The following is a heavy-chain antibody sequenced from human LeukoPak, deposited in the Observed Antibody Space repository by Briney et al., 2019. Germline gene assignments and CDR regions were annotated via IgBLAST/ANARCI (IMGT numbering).Heavy chain of an antibody. J-gene: IGHJ4*02. V-gene: IGHV4-59*12. CDR1: GGSISSYY. CDR3: ARDNDYYDSSGYPGSFDT. D-gene: IGHD3-22*01. CDR2: IYYSGST. Sequence: SETLSLTCTVSGGSISSYYWSWIRQPPGKGLEWIGYIYYSGSTYFNPSLKSRVTMSVDTSKIQFSLRLSSVTAADTAVYYCARDNDYYDSSGYPGSFDTWGQGILVTVSS.